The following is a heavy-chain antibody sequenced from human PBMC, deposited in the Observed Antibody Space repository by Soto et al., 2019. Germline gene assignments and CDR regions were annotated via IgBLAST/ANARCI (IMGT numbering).Heavy chain of an antibody. J-gene: IGHJ4*02. CDR2: ISTGSSTI. V-gene: IGHV3-48*01. CDR1: GFTFSSYS. D-gene: IGHD3-10*01. Sequence: EVQLVESGGGLVQPGGSLRLSCAASGFTFSSYSMNWVRQAPGKGLEWVSYISTGSSTIYYEDSVKGRFTISRDNAKNSLYLQMNSLRAEDTAVYYCARGTSSGSPDWGQGTLVTVSS. CDR3: ARGTSSGSPD.